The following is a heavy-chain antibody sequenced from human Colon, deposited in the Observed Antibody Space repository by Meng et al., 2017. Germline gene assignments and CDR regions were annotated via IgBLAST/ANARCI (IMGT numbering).Heavy chain of an antibody. Sequence: QAHLVQSGAELKKPGASVKVSCQASGYSFTSYGMHWLRQAHGQRPEWMGWIYTADGNRRYSQRFQDRLTITSDTFARTAYMELSSLRSEDAAVYFCARDERGGPYYFDYWGQGTLVTVSS. CDR1: GYSFTSYG. V-gene: IGHV1-3*04. J-gene: IGHJ4*02. CDR3: ARDERGGPYYFDY. CDR2: IYTADGNR.